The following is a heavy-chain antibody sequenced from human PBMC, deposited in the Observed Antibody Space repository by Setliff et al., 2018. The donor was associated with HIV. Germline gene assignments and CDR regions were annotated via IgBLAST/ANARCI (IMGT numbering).Heavy chain of an antibody. D-gene: IGHD5-12*01. V-gene: IGHV4-59*11. CDR3: ARDSRWLQFPYFDS. CDR1: GGSISSHY. J-gene: IGHJ4*01. Sequence: SETLSLTCTVSGGSISSHYWSWIRLPPGKGLEWIGTIYYSGSTNYNPSLKSRVTISADASKNQFSLKLSSVTAADTAVYYCARDSRWLQFPYFDSWGQGTPVTVSS. CDR2: IYYSGST.